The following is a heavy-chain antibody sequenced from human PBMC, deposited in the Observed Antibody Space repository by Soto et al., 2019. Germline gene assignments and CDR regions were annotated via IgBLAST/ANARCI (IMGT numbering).Heavy chain of an antibody. V-gene: IGHV3-73*01. D-gene: IGHD2-21*01. CDR3: TRQAGGEVEHSYYYYYMDV. J-gene: IGHJ6*03. CDR2: IRSKGHNYAT. Sequence: EVRLVESGGDSVQPGGSLKLSCAASGFSLGDSAVHWVRLASGKGLEWIGRIRSKGHNYATTYAASVKGRFTMSRDDSKKTAFLQMNRLQTEATAVYFCTRQAGGEVEHSYYYYYMDVWGKGTAVTVS. CDR1: GFSLGDSA.